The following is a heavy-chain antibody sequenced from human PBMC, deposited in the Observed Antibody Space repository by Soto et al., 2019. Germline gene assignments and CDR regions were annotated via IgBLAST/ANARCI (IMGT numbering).Heavy chain of an antibody. J-gene: IGHJ4*02. Sequence: GGALRLPCAYSGVIFRSFAMRWFRQAPGKGLEGVSAISGSGGSTYYADSVKGRFTSSRDNSKNPLYLQMNSLRAEDTAVYYCAKDRRHGAVAGTWCLGYWGQGT. CDR1: GVIFRSFA. D-gene: IGHD6-19*01. CDR2: ISGSGGST. CDR3: AKDRRHGAVAGTWCLGY. V-gene: IGHV3-23*01.